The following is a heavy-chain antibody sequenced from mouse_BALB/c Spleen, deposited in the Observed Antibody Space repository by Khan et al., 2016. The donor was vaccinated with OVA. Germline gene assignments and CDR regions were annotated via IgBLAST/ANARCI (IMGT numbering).Heavy chain of an antibody. CDR1: GYSITSGYG. CDR3: ARTARIKY. Sequence: EVQLQESGPGLVKPSQSLSLTCTVTGYSITSGYGWNLIRQFPGNKLEWMGYISYSGSTNSNPSLKSRISITRDTSKNQFFLQLNAVATEDTARYRYARTARIKYWGQGTTLTVSS. CDR2: ISYSGST. V-gene: IGHV3-2*02. D-gene: IGHD1-2*01. J-gene: IGHJ2*01.